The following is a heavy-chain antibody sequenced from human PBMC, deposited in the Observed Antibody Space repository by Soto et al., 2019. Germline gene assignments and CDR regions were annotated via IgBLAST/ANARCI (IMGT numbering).Heavy chain of an antibody. D-gene: IGHD3-22*01. Sequence: VQLVESGGGLVQPGGSLRLSCAASGFTFRNAWMNWVRQAPGKGLEWVGRIKSTSDGGTTDYAAPVKGRFIVSRDDSTYTVYLQINSLITEDTAVYYCTTDWFDSSGYYAYWGQGTLVSVSS. CDR2: IKSTSDGGTT. V-gene: IGHV3-15*01. CDR1: GFTFRNAW. J-gene: IGHJ4*02. CDR3: TTDWFDSSGYYAY.